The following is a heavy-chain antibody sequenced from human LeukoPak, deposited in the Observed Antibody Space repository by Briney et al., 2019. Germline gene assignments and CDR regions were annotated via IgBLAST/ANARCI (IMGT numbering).Heavy chain of an antibody. Sequence: ASVKVSCKASGYTFTVYYMHWVRQAPGQGLEWMGWINPNSGGTNYAQKFQGRVTMTRDTYISTAYMELSRLGSDYTAVYYCARDREGYYDILTGYYGVGAFDIWGQGTMVTVSS. J-gene: IGHJ3*02. CDR3: ARDREGYYDILTGYYGVGAFDI. CDR2: INPNSGGT. D-gene: IGHD3-9*01. V-gene: IGHV1-2*02. CDR1: GYTFTVYY.